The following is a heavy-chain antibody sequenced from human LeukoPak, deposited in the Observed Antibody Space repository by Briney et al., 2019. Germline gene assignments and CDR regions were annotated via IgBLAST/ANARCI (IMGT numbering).Heavy chain of an antibody. CDR2: IYHSGST. V-gene: IGHV4-38-2*02. CDR3: ARGWGSLNWFDP. J-gene: IGHJ5*02. Sequence: SETLSLTCTVSGYSISSGYYWAWIRQPPGKGLEFLGSIYHSGSTNHNPSLKSRVTISVDTSKNQFSMKLTSVAAADTAVYYCARGWGSLNWFDPWGQGTLVTVSS. D-gene: IGHD1-26*01. CDR1: GYSISSGYY.